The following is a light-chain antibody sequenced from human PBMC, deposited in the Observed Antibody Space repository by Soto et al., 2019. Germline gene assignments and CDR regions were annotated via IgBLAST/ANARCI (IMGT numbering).Light chain of an antibody. J-gene: IGLJ2*01. Sequence: QPVLTQPASVSGSPGQSITISCTGTSSDVGSYNLVSWHQQHPGKAPKLMIYEVSKRPSGVSNRFSGSKSGNTASLTISGLQAEDEADYYCCSYADSSPVIFGGGTKLTVL. CDR2: EVS. CDR1: SSDVGSYNL. CDR3: CSYADSSPVI. V-gene: IGLV2-23*02.